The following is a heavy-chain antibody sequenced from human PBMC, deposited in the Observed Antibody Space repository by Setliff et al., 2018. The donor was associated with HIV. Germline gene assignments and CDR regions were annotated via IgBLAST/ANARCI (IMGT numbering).Heavy chain of an antibody. CDR1: GFSFRDFW. CDR2: VYSAGTTT. Sequence: LRLSCAASGFSFRDFWMHWVRQVPGKGLAWVSRVYSAGTTTTYADSVKGRFTISRDNGKNTLYLQMNSLRAEDSAVYFCARVGLGGAFDIWGQGTKVT. CDR3: ARVGLGGAFDI. J-gene: IGHJ3*02. D-gene: IGHD1-26*01. V-gene: IGHV3-74*01.